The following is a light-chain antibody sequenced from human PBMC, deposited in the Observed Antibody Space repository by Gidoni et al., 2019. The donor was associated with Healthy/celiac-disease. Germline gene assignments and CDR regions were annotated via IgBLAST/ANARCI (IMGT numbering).Light chain of an antibody. Sequence: QTVVTQEPSFSVSPGGTVTLTCGLSSGSVSTSYYPSWYPQTPGQAPRTLIHSTNTRSSGVPDRFSGSILGNKAALTITGAQADDESDYYCVLYMGSGISVFGGGTKLTVL. V-gene: IGLV8-61*01. CDR2: STN. CDR1: SGSVSTSYY. CDR3: VLYMGSGISV. J-gene: IGLJ2*01.